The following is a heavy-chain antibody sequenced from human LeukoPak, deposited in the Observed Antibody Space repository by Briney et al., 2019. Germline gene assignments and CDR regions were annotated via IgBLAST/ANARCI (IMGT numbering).Heavy chain of an antibody. V-gene: IGHV3-21*01. Sequence: GGSLRLSCAASGSTFSIYSMNWVRQAPGKGLEWVSSISSSSIIYYADSVKGRFTISRDNAKNSLYLQMNSLRAEDTAVYYCATQGEHSYDSNRSGYFQHWGQGTLVTVSS. D-gene: IGHD3-22*01. CDR3: ATQGEHSYDSNRSGYFQH. CDR1: GSTFSIYS. CDR2: ISSSSII. J-gene: IGHJ1*01.